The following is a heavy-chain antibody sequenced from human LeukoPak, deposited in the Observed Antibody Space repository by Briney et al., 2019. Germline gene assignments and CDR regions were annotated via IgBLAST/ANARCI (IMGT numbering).Heavy chain of an antibody. CDR2: IFYSGSA. Sequence: SETLSLTCTVSGGSISSYYWSWIRQPPGKGVEWIGYIFYSGSAIYNPSLKSRVTISVDTSKNQFSLKLTSVTAADTAVYYCARKSGYYGSFDYWGQGTLVTVSS. D-gene: IGHD3-22*01. CDR1: GGSISSYY. J-gene: IGHJ4*02. CDR3: ARKSGYYGSFDY. V-gene: IGHV4-59*01.